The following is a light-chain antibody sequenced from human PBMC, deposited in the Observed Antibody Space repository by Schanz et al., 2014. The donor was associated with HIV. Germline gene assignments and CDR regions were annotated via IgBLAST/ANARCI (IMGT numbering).Light chain of an antibody. J-gene: IGKJ1*01. CDR3: PKHGGSPET. CDR1: QSVSSSY. Sequence: EIVLTQSPGTLSLSPGERATLSCRASQSVSSSYLAWYQQKPGQAPTLLIYGASTRATGIPDRFSGSGSGTDFTLTISSLAPDDLEVYYCPKHGGSPETFGQGTKVEIK. V-gene: IGKV3-20*01. CDR2: GAS.